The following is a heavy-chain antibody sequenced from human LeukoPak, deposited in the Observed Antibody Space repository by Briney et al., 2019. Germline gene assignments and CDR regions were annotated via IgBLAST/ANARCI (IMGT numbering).Heavy chain of an antibody. CDR1: GPPISSSNW. Sequence: SETLSLTCAVSGPPISSSNWWSCVRQPPGKGLEWVGEIYHRGSTNYNPSLKSRVTISVDQPKKQFSLKLSYVTAADTAVYYCARVNSDYEELGPFDYWGQGTLVTVSS. D-gene: IGHD4-11*01. J-gene: IGHJ4*02. CDR3: ARVNSDYEELGPFDY. V-gene: IGHV4-4*02. CDR2: IYHRGST.